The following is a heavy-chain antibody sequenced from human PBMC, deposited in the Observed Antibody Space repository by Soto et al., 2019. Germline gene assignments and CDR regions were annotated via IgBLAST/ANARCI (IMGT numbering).Heavy chain of an antibody. D-gene: IGHD3-22*01. J-gene: IGHJ5*02. CDR3: AKDPYYDSSFLGIWFDP. V-gene: IGHV3-30*18. Sequence: QVQLVESGGGVVQPGRSLRLSCAASGFTFSSYGMHWVRQAPGKGLEWVAVISYDGSNKYYADSVKGRFTISRDNSKNTLYLQMNSLRAEDTAVYYCAKDPYYDSSFLGIWFDPWGQGTLVTVSS. CDR2: ISYDGSNK. CDR1: GFTFSSYG.